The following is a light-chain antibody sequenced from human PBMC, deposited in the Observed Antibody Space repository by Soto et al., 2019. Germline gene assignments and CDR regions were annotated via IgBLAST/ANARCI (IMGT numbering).Light chain of an antibody. CDR3: TSYAGGNNV. Sequence: QSALTQPPSASGSPGQSISCTGTSSDVGGYNYVSWYQQHPGKVPKLMVYEVNKRPSGVPDRFSGSKSGNTASLTVAGLQAEDEADYYCTSYAGGNNVFGTGTQLTVL. CDR2: EVN. J-gene: IGLJ1*01. V-gene: IGLV2-8*01. CDR1: SSDVGGYNY.